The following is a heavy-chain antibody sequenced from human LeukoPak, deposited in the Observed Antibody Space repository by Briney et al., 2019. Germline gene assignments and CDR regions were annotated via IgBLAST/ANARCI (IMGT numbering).Heavy chain of an antibody. CDR1: GGSVNSGSYY. CDR3: ARDRGIAAPRFYDY. D-gene: IGHD6-6*01. CDR2: IYYSGST. V-gene: IGHV4-61*01. J-gene: IGHJ4*02. Sequence: SETLSLTCTVSGGSVNSGSYYWIWIRQPPGKGLEWIGYIYYSGSTNYNPSLKSRVTISVDTSKNQFSLKLSSVTAADTAVYYCARDRGIAAPRFYDYWGQGTLVTVSS.